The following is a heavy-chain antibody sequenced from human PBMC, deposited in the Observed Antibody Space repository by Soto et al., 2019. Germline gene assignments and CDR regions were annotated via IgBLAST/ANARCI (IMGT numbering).Heavy chain of an antibody. J-gene: IGHJ3*02. CDR1: GYTFTSYY. CDR3: ARDSVGALPMSDAFDI. CDR2: INPSGGST. D-gene: IGHD3-22*01. V-gene: IGHV1-46*01. Sequence: AASVKVSCKASGYTFTSYYMHWVRQAPGQGLEWMGIINPSGGSTSYAQKFQGRVTMTRDTSTSTVYMELSSLRSEDTAVYYCARDSVGALPMSDAFDIWGQGTMVTVSS.